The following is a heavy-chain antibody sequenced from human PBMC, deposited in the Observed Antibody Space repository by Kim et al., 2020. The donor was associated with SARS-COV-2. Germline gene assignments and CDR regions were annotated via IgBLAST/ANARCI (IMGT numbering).Heavy chain of an antibody. Sequence: SETLSLTCTVSGGSISSSSYYWGWIRQPPGKGLEWIGSIYYSGSTYYNPSLKSRVTISVDTSKNQFSLKLSSVTAADTAVYYCARRSRVEMALLTDYWGQGTLVTVSS. V-gene: IGHV4-39*01. J-gene: IGHJ4*02. CDR1: GGSISSSSYY. CDR3: ARRSRVEMALLTDY. D-gene: IGHD2-15*01. CDR2: IYYSGST.